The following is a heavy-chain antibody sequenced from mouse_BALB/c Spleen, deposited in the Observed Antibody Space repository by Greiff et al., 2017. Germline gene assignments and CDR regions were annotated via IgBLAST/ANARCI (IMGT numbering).Heavy chain of an antibody. CDR3: ARQATTMTYFDY. CDR2: ISSGGSYT. V-gene: IGHV5-6*01. J-gene: IGHJ2*01. Sequence: EVMLVESGGDLVKPGGSLKLSCAASGFTFSSYGMSWVRQTPDKRLEWVATISSGGSYTYYPASVKGRFTISRDNAKNTPYLQMSSLTSEDTAMYYCARQATTMTYFDYWGQGTTLTVSS. CDR1: GFTFSSYG. D-gene: IGHD2-4*01.